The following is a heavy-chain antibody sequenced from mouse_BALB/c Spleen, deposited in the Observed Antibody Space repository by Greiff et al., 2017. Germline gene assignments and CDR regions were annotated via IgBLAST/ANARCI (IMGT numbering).Heavy chain of an antibody. CDR1: GFNIKDTY. J-gene: IGHJ2*01. D-gene: IGHD4-1*01. Sequence: EVKLQESGAELVKPGASVKLSCTASGFNIKDTYMHWVKQRPEQGLEWIGRIDPANGNTKYDPKFQGKATITADTSSNTAYLQLSSLTSEDTAVYYCARAPLTGYYFDYWGKGTTLTVSS. CDR2: IDPANGNT. CDR3: ARAPLTGYYFDY. V-gene: IGHV14-3*02.